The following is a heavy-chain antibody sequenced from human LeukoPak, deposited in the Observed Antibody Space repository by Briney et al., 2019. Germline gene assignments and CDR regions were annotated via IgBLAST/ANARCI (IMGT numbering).Heavy chain of an antibody. V-gene: IGHV4-4*07. D-gene: IGHD3-22*01. J-gene: IGHJ6*03. CDR3: AGMKFYDSTGHTSGHYMYV. Sequence: SETLSLTCTVSGSTMCSYYWSWIRQTAGKGLEWIGRIYPAVSTTYNPSLKSRVTMSVGTSKNQFALRLSAVTAADTGVYYCAGMKFYDSTGHTSGHYMYVWGKGTTVTVSS. CDR2: IYPAVST. CDR1: GSTMCSYY.